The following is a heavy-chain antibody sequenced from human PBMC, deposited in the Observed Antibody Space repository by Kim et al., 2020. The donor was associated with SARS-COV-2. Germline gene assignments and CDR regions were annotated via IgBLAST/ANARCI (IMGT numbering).Heavy chain of an antibody. J-gene: IGHJ4*02. D-gene: IGHD2-21*01. CDR1: GFTFTGHA. CDR2: IDGSDGTT. Sequence: GESLKISCTTSGFTFTGHAMSWVRQAPGKGLEWVSSIDGSDGTTYYVDSVKGRFSISRDDSKNTLYLHMSALRADDTATYYCLKGGWGWIWDYWGQGTLVTVSS. V-gene: IGHV3-23*01. CDR3: LKGGWGWIWDY.